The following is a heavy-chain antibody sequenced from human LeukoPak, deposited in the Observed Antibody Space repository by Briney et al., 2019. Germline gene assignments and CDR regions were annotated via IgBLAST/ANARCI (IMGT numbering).Heavy chain of an antibody. D-gene: IGHD5-24*01. CDR2: ISGSGGST. V-gene: IGHV3-23*01. CDR3: AKDSPGMATPPYFDY. Sequence: GGSLRLSCAASGFTLSGYWMSWVRQAPGKGLEWVSAISGSGGSTYYADSVKGRFTISRDNSKNTLYLQMNSLRAEDTAVYYCAKDSPGMATPPYFDYWGQGTLVTVSS. J-gene: IGHJ4*02. CDR1: GFTLSGYW.